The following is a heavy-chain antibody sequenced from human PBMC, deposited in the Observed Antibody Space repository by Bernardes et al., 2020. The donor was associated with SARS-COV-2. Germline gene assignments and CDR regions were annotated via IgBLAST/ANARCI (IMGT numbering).Heavy chain of an antibody. D-gene: IGHD6-19*01. V-gene: IGHV1-2*04. CDR1: GYTFTGYY. Sequence: ASVKVSCKASGYTFTGYYMHWVRQAPGQGLEWMGWINPNSGGTNYAQKFQGWVTMTRDTSISTAYMEVSRLRSDDTAVYYCARDLAVAGTVYDYYFGMDVWGQGTTVTVSS. CDR3: ARDLAVAGTVYDYYFGMDV. J-gene: IGHJ6*02. CDR2: INPNSGGT.